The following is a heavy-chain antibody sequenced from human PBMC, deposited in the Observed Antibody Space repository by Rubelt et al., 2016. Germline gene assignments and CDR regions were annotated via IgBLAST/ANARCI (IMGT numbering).Heavy chain of an antibody. CDR2: INHSGST. CDR1: GGSFSGYY. Sequence: QVQLQQWGAGLLKPSETLSLTCAVYGGSFSGYYWSWIRQAPGKGLEWIGEINHSGSTNYNPSLKSRVAISVDTSKNQFSLKRPSGEDAATDVYYCEGQWRGDEAAFDYWGQGTLVTVSS. J-gene: IGHJ4*02. V-gene: IGHV4-34*01. D-gene: IGHD6-19*01. CDR3: EGQWRGDEAAFDY.